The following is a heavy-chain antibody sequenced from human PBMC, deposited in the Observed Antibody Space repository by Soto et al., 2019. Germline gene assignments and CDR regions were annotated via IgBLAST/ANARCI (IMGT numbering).Heavy chain of an antibody. CDR1: GGSISNYY. J-gene: IGHJ4*02. CDR2: VHYSRTT. Sequence: PSETLSLTCSVSGGSISNYYWNWIRQPPGKGLEWVGYVHYSRTTSYNPSLKSRVTISLXXXXXXFXLXLXSXTAAXTAVYYCARRWSGTDYWGQGTLVTVSS. V-gene: IGHV4-59*01. CDR3: ARRWSGTDY. D-gene: IGHD3-10*01.